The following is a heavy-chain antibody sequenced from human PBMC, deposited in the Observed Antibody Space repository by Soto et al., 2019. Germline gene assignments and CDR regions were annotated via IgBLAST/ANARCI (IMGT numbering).Heavy chain of an antibody. J-gene: IGHJ4*02. CDR2: ISGSGGGTT. CDR1: GFTFSSYA. D-gene: IGHD2-15*01. Sequence: GSLRLSCAASGFTFSSYAMSWVRQAPGKGLEWVSGISGSGGGTTFYADSVKGRFTISRDNSKNTLYLQMNSLRAEDTAVYYCAKDLFGGASWWGQGTLVTVSS. CDR3: AKDLFGGASW. V-gene: IGHV3-23*01.